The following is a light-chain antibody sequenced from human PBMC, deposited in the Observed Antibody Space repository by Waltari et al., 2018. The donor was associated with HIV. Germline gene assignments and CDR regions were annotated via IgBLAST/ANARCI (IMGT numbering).Light chain of an antibody. V-gene: IGLV3-1*01. Sequence: SFHLTQPPSVSVSPGQPATIMCSGDQVGDKYVSWYQQRPGQAPILVISQDDQRPSGIPERFSASNSGNTATLTISASQSLDEADYYCQAWDTKNMVFGGGTKLT. CDR2: QDD. CDR3: QAWDTKNMV. CDR1: QVGDKY. J-gene: IGLJ2*01.